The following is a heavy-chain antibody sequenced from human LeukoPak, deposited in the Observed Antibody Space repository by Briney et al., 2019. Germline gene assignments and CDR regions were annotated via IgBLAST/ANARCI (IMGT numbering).Heavy chain of an antibody. CDR1: VGTFRCYA. J-gene: IGHJ5*02. CDR3: ARMGMTVRGPHPRSNWFDP. V-gene: IGHV1-69*04. CDR2: IIPILGIA. D-gene: IGHD3-10*01. Sequence: GASVKVSSKASVGTFRCYAISWGRQTPGQGVEWMGRIIPILGIANYAQKLQGRVTITADNSMSTAYMELSSLRSEDTAVYYCARMGMTVRGPHPRSNWFDPWGQGTLVTVSS.